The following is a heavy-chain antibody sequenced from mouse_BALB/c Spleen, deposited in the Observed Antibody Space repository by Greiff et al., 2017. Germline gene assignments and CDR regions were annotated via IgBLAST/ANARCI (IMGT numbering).Heavy chain of an antibody. CDR2: IYPGDGDT. Sequence: QVQLQQSGAELARPGASVKLSCKASGYTFTSYWMQWVKQRPGQGLEWIGAIYPGDGDTRYTQKFKGKATLTADKSSSTAYMQLSSLASEDSAVYYCAREDYYGSRKGYFDVWGAGTTVTVSS. CDR3: AREDYYGSRKGYFDV. V-gene: IGHV1-87*01. CDR1: GYTFTSYW. D-gene: IGHD1-1*01. J-gene: IGHJ1*01.